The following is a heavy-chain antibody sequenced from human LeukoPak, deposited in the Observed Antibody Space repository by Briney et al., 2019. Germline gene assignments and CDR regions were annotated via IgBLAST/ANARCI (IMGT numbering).Heavy chain of an antibody. CDR3: ARPTYNYGTDY. CDR1: GGSFSGYY. CDR2: INHSGST. D-gene: IGHD5-18*01. V-gene: IGHV4-34*01. J-gene: IGHJ4*02. Sequence: SETLSLTCAVYGGSFSGYYWGWIRQPPGKGLEWIGEINHSGSTNYNPSLKSRVTISVDTSKNQFSLKLSSVPAADTAVYYCARPTYNYGTDYWGQGTLVTVSS.